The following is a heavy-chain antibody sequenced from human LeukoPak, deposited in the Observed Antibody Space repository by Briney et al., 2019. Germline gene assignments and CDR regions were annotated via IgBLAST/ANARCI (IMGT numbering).Heavy chain of an antibody. D-gene: IGHD4-17*01. Sequence: GGSLRLSCAASGFTFSRYSMNWVRQAPGKGLEWVSLISSDASYIYYADSVKGRFTISRDNAKNSLYLQMNSLRAEDTALYYCARDYGPTDYWGQGTLVTVSS. J-gene: IGHJ4*02. CDR1: GFTFSRYS. CDR3: ARDYGPTDY. V-gene: IGHV3-21*04. CDR2: ISSDASYI.